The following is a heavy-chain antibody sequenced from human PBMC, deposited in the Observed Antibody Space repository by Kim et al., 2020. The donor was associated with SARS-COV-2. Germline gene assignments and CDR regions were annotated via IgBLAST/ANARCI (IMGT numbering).Heavy chain of an antibody. CDR2: IYYSGST. Sequence: SETLSLTCTVSGGSISSSGYYWSWIRQHPGKGLEWIGCIYYSGSTYYNPSLKSRVTISVDTSKNQFSLKLSSVTAADTAVYYCASTPRVATIFRMRASPQFFDYWGQGPLVTVSS. V-gene: IGHV4-31*03. CDR1: GGSISSSGYY. J-gene: IGHJ4*02. D-gene: IGHD5-12*01. CDR3: ASTPRVATIFRMRASPQFFDY.